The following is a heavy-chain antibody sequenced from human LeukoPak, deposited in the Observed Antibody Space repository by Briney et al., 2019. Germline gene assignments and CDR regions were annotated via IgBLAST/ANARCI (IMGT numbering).Heavy chain of an antibody. V-gene: IGHV4-39*07. J-gene: IGHJ5*02. CDR1: GGSISSSSYY. Sequence: PSETLSLTCTVSGGSISSSSYYWGWIRQPPGKGLEWIGSIYYSGSTYYNPSLKSRVTISVDTSKNQFSLKLSSVTAADTAVYYCARDAEGSDDYVWGSQGNWFDPWGQGTLVTVSS. CDR3: ARDAEGSDDYVWGSQGNWFDP. D-gene: IGHD3-16*01. CDR2: IYYSGST.